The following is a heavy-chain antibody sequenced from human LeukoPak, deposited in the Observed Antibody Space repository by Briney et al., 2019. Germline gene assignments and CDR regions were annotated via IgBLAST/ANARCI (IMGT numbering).Heavy chain of an antibody. CDR3: HVQDTSMVRAGMDV. Sequence: ASVKVSCKASGYTFTSYGISWVRQAPGQGLEWMGWISAYNGNTNYAQKLQGRVTMTTDTSTSTAYMELRSLRSDDTAVYYCHVQDTSMVRAGMDVWGQGTTVTVSS. CDR1: GYTFTSYG. V-gene: IGHV1-18*01. CDR2: ISAYNGNT. J-gene: IGHJ6*02. D-gene: IGHD5-18*01.